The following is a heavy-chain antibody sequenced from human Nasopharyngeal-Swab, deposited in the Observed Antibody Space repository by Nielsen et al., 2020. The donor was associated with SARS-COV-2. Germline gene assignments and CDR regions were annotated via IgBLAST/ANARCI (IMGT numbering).Heavy chain of an antibody. CDR1: GFTFSSYA. CDR3: AKEILMYDILKGAFDI. V-gene: IGHV3-23*01. CDR2: ISGSGGST. D-gene: IGHD3-9*01. J-gene: IGHJ3*02. Sequence: GGSLRLSCAASGFTFSSYAMSWVRLAPGKGLEWVSAISGSGGSTYYADSVKGRFTISRDNSKNTLYLQMNSLRAEDTAVHYCAKEILMYDILKGAFDIWGQGTMVTVSS.